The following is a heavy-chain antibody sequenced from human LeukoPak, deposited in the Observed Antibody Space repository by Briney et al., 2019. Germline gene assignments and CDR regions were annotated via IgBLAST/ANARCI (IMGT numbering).Heavy chain of an antibody. CDR1: GFTVSSNY. D-gene: IGHD5-18*01. CDR3: ARDLGSYGSVDAFDI. Sequence: PGGSLRLSCAASGFTVSSNYMSWVRQAPGKGLEWVSVIYSGGRTYYSDSVKGRFTISRDNSKNTLYLQMNSLRAEDTAVYYCARDLGSYGSVDAFDIWGQGTMVTVSS. J-gene: IGHJ3*02. V-gene: IGHV3-53*01. CDR2: IYSGGRT.